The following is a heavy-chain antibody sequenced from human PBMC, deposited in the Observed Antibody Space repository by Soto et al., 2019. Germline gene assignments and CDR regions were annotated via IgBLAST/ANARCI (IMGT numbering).Heavy chain of an antibody. CDR1: GYSISSGYY. CDR2: IYHSGST. D-gene: IGHD1-1*01. J-gene: IGHJ4*02. CDR3: ARELEPPLPDY. Sequence: PSETLSLTCAVSGYSISSGYYWGWIRQPPGKGLEWIGSIYHSGSTYYNPSLKSRVTISVDTSKNQFSLKLSSVTAADTAVYYCARELEPPLPDYRGQGTLVTVSS. V-gene: IGHV4-38-2*02.